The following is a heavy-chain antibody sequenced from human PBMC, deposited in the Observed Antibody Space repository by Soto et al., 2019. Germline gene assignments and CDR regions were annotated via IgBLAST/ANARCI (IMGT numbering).Heavy chain of an antibody. CDR2: VYDNGRT. CDR3: ARDRSRNLDV. CDR1: GGSIRGDY. V-gene: IGHV4-59*01. Sequence: QVQLQESGPGLVKPWETLSLICTVSGGSIRGDYWSWVRQTPGKGLEWIGYVYDNGRTSYNPSLQSRVTMAEDTSKYWSSLTLRFVTAADTAVYYCARDRSRNLDVWGRGTTVIVSS. J-gene: IGHJ6*04.